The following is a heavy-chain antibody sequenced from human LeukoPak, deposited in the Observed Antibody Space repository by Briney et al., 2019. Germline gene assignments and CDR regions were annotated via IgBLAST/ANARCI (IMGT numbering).Heavy chain of an antibody. Sequence: ASVTVSCKASGYTFTGYYMHWVRQAPGQGLEWMGWINPNSGGTNYAQKFQGWVTMTRDTSISTAYMELSRLRSDDTAVYYCARGMTTVTPDAFDIWGQGTMVTVSS. V-gene: IGHV1-2*04. J-gene: IGHJ3*02. CDR1: GYTFTGYY. CDR2: INPNSGGT. CDR3: ARGMTTVTPDAFDI. D-gene: IGHD4-11*01.